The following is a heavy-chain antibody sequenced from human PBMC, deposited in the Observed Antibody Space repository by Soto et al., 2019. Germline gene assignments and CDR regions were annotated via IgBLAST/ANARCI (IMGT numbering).Heavy chain of an antibody. CDR3: TTISPPRLVDYFFDL. J-gene: IGHJ2*01. D-gene: IGHD2-8*02. Sequence: EVQLVESGGGLVKPGESLTLSCAASGFTFSNAWMTWVRQAPGKGLEWVGRIKSKLDGGTTAYAAPVKGRFTISRDDSKNTLHLQMNSLKTEDTAVYYCTTISPPRLVDYFFDLWGRGTLVTVSS. CDR2: IKSKLDGGTT. V-gene: IGHV3-15*01. CDR1: GFTFSNAW.